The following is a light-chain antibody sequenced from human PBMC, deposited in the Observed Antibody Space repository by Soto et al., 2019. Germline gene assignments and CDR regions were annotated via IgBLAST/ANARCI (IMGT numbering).Light chain of an antibody. CDR3: QQYNNWPLT. J-gene: IGKJ4*01. CDR1: QSVAIN. V-gene: IGKV3D-15*01. CDR2: DAP. Sequence: TVVTHSPVSLSVSPGERATLSCRASQSVAINLAWYQQRPGQAPRLLIYDAPTRATGIPARFSGSQSGTEFTLTISSLLSEDFAVYSCQQYNNWPLTFAGGTKVDI.